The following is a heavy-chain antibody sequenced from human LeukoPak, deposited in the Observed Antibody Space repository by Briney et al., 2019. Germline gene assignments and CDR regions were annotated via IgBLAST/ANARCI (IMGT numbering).Heavy chain of an antibody. CDR2: ISGSGGTT. CDR1: GFTFSSYA. CDR3: AKDIEGTGPVDY. J-gene: IGHJ4*02. Sequence: GGSLRLSCAASGFTFSSYAMSWVRQAPGKGLEWVSTISGSGGTTYYADSVKGRFTISRDNSKSTLYLQMNSLRAEDTAVYYCAKDIEGTGPVDYWGQGTLVTVSS. D-gene: IGHD7-27*01. V-gene: IGHV3-23*01.